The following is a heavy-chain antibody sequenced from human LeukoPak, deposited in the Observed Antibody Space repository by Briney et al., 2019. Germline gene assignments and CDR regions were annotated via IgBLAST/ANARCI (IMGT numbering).Heavy chain of an antibody. CDR2: ISTDNGNT. CDR3: ARDNYYGSSVTFDP. Sequence: ASVKVSCKASGYSFTRYGISWVRQAPGQGLEWMGWISTDNGNTKYVQRLQGRVTMTTDTSTGTAYMELRSLRSDDTAVYYCARDNYYGSSVTFDPWGQGTLVTGSS. D-gene: IGHD3-10*01. V-gene: IGHV1-18*01. J-gene: IGHJ5*02. CDR1: GYSFTRYG.